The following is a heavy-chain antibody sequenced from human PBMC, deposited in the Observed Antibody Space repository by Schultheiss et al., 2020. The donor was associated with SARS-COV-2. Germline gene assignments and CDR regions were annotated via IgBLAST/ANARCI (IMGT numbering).Heavy chain of an antibody. V-gene: IGHV4-4*02. D-gene: IGHD3-22*01. CDR1: GGSISSSNW. Sequence: SETLSLTCAVSGGSISSSNWWSWVRQPPGKGLEWIGEIYHSGSTNYNPSLKSRVTISVDKSKNQFSLKLSSVTAADTAVYYCARREGGTYYYDSSGYFYGMDVWGRGTTVTVAS. CDR2: IYHSGST. CDR3: ARREGGTYYYDSSGYFYGMDV. J-gene: IGHJ6*02.